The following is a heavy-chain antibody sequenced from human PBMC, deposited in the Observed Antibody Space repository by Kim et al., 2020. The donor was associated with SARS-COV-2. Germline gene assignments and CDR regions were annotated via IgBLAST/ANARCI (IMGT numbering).Heavy chain of an antibody. J-gene: IGHJ4*02. V-gene: IGHV1-46*01. CDR2: NRGGGGT. Sequence: NRGGGGTNYAQKCQGRVTMTGDTSTNTVYMELSSLRSDDTAVYYCAKEGGHWGQGTLVTVSS. D-gene: IGHD3-16*01. CDR3: AKEGGH.